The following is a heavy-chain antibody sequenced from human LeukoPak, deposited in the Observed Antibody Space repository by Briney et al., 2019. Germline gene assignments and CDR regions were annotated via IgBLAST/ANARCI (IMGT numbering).Heavy chain of an antibody. CDR2: INAGNGNT. V-gene: IGHV1-3*01. Sequence: ASVKVSCTASGYTFNSHAMHWVRQAPGQRLEWMGWINAGNGNTKYSQKFQGRVTLSRDTSASTAYMELSSLRSEDTAVYYCARSWVWGGSENYYYDSSGYYFDRWGQGTLVTVSS. J-gene: IGHJ4*02. CDR3: ARSWVWGGSENYYYDSSGYYFDR. D-gene: IGHD3-22*01. CDR1: GYTFNSHA.